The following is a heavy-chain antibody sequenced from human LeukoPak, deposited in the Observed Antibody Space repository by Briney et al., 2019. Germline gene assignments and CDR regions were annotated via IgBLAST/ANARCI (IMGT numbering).Heavy chain of an antibody. CDR2: ISGSGGST. D-gene: IGHD2-2*01. CDR1: GFTFSSYA. J-gene: IGHJ3*02. V-gene: IGHV3-23*01. Sequence: GGSLRLSCAASGFTFSSYAMSWVRQAPGKGLVWVSAISGSGGSTYYADSVKGRFTISRDNSKNTLYLQMNSLRAEDTAVYYCADIVVVPAAHRSDAFDIWGQGTMVTVSS. CDR3: ADIVVVPAAHRSDAFDI.